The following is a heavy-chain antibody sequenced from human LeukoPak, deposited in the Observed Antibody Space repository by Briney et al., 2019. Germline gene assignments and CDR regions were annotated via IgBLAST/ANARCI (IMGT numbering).Heavy chain of an antibody. J-gene: IGHJ4*02. Sequence: GGSLRLSCAASGFTFSSYAMYWVRLTPGKGLEYVSVISGNGVSTHYATSVKGRFTISRDNSKNMLYLPMGSLRAEDMAVYYCTRDASDIVAVPAAVGPFDLWGQGTLVTVSS. CDR3: TRDASDIVAVPAAVGPFDL. CDR2: ISGNGVST. V-gene: IGHV3-64*01. CDR1: GFTFSSYA. D-gene: IGHD2-2*01.